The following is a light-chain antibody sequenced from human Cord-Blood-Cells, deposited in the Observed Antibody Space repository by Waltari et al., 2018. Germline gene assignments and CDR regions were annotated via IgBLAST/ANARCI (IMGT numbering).Light chain of an antibody. CDR1: SSNIGAGYD. V-gene: IGLV1-40*01. J-gene: IGLJ3*02. CDR2: GNS. Sequence: QSVLTQPPSVSGAPGQRVTIPCTGSSSNIGAGYDVHWYQQLPGTAPKLLIYGNSNRPSGVSYRFSGSKSGTSASLAITGLQAEDEADYYCQSYDSSLSGWVFGGGTKLTVL. CDR3: QSYDSSLSGWV.